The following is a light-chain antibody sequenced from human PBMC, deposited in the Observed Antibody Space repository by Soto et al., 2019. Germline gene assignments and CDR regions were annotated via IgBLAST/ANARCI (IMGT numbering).Light chain of an antibody. Sequence: EIVLTQSPGTLSLSPGERATLSCRASQSVSSSYLAWYQQKPGQAPRLLIYGASIRATGIPDRFSGSGSGRDFTLTISRLEPEDAAVYYGQQFGGSPRTFGQGTRVEIK. V-gene: IGKV3-20*01. CDR3: QQFGGSPRT. CDR1: QSVSSSY. CDR2: GAS. J-gene: IGKJ1*01.